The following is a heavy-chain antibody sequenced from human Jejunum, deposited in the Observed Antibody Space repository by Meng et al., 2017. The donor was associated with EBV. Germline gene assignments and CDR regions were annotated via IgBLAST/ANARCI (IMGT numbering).Heavy chain of an antibody. V-gene: IGHV1-2*06. Sequence: VLLGQSGAEVNNPGAPVKVSCKASANPSAGYYMPWVRQAPGQGLEWMGRINPNSGGANYAQKFQGRVTMTRDTSISTAYMELSRLRSDDTAVYYCAREGLVGDLRYFDLWGRGTLVTVSS. D-gene: IGHD3-16*01. CDR1: ANPSAGYY. CDR3: AREGLVGDLRYFDL. CDR2: INPNSGGA. J-gene: IGHJ2*01.